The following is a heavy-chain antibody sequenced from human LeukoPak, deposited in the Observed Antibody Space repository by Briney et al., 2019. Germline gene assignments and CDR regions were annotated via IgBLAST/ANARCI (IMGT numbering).Heavy chain of an antibody. V-gene: IGHV3-23*01. CDR2: ISGSGGST. J-gene: IGHJ4*02. Sequence: GGSLRLSCAASGFTFSSYAMSWVRQAPGKGLEWVSAISGSGGSTYYADSVKGRFTISRDNSKNTLYLQMNSLRAEDTAVYYCAKAPRPLNVLRFTREDYWGQGTLVTVSS. CDR3: AKAPRPLNVLRFTREDY. D-gene: IGHD3-3*01. CDR1: GFTFSSYA.